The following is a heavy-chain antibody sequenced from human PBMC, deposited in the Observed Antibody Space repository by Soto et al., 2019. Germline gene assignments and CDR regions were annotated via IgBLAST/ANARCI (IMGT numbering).Heavy chain of an antibody. J-gene: IGHJ4*01. CDR3: LRYEGFSSPRFFDY. CDR1: GGTISSRTYF. Sequence: ETLSLLSAVSGGTISSRTYFWGCIRHPTEKSLESIRTIYSHGNTFSNQSLRSRVTISVDTSNKQLSLKLRSVTAADTAVYYCLRYEGFSSPRFFDYCGPGILVTVSS. D-gene: IGHD6-19*01. CDR2: IYSHGNT. V-gene: IGHV4-39*01.